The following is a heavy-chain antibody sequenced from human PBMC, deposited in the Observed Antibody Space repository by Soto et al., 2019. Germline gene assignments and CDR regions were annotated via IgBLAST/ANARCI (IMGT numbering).Heavy chain of an antibody. CDR2: IDPSDSYT. Sequence: GESLKISCTGSGYSFTNYWISWVRHMPGKGLEWMGSIDPSDSYTNYSPSFQGHVTISVDKSTSTAYLQWSSLKASDTAMYYCARYSYSARPAFLYDCRDYYCDYWGQGTLVTVSS. J-gene: IGHJ4*02. CDR3: ARYSYSARPAFLYDCRDYYCDY. V-gene: IGHV5-10-1*01. CDR1: GYSFTNYW. D-gene: IGHD3-3*01.